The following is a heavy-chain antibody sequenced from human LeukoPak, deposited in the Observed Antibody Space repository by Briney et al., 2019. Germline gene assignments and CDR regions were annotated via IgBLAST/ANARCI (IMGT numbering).Heavy chain of an antibody. D-gene: IGHD1-26*01. CDR3: ARENSGSYREFDY. CDR1: GGSISSYY. J-gene: IGHJ4*02. Sequence: SETLSLTCTVSGGSISSYYWSWIRQPAGKGLEWIGRIYTSGSTNYNASLKSRVSMSVDTSKNQFSLKLSTVTAADTAVFYCARENSGSYREFDYWGQGTLVTVSS. V-gene: IGHV4-4*07. CDR2: IYTSGST.